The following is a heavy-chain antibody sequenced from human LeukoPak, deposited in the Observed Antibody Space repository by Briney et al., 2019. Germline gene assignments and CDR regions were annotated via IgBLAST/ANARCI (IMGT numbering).Heavy chain of an antibody. CDR3: ARTVVTPEDNLDY. J-gene: IGHJ4*02. Sequence: SVKVSCKASGGTFSSYAISWVRQAPGQGLEWMGRIIPILGIANYAQRFQGRVTITADKSTSTAYMELSSLRSEDTAVYYCARTVVTPEDNLDYWGQGTLVTVSS. D-gene: IGHD4-23*01. CDR2: IIPILGIA. CDR1: GGTFSSYA. V-gene: IGHV1-69*04.